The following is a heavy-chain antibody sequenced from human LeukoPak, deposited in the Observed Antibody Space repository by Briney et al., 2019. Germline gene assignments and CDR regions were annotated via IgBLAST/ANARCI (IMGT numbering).Heavy chain of an antibody. CDR1: GFTFSTYG. D-gene: IGHD3-16*01. J-gene: IGHJ3*01. CDR3: VRGWGSNVYASAFDV. V-gene: IGHV3-33*01. CDR2: IWHDGSHK. Sequence: GGSVRLSCAASGFTFSTYGMHWVRQAPGEGLEWVTIIWHDGSHKDYADSVKGRFTISRDNSKNTLYLQMNDLRAEDTAMYYCVRGWGSNVYASAFDVWGQGTMVTVSS.